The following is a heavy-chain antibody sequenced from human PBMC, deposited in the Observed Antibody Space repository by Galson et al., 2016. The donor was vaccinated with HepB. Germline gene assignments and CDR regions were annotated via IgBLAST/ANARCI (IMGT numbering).Heavy chain of an antibody. CDR2: MSYDGNIK. D-gene: IGHD2-2*01. J-gene: IGHJ4*02. V-gene: IGHV3-30-3*01. CDR1: GFTFSAYA. CDR3: ARDAKPTASWHYFDY. Sequence: SLRLSCAASGFTFSAYAMHWVRQAPGKGLEWLAVMSYDGNIKHYEDSVKGRFTISRHNSEKTMYLQMTSLRGDDTAVYYCARDAKPTASWHYFDYWGQGTLVTVSS.